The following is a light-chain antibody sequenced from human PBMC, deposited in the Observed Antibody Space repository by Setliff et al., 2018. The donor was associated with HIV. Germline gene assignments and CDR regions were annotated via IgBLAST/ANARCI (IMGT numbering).Light chain of an antibody. Sequence: SALTQPASVSGSPGRSITISCTGTSNDVGGYNYVCWYQQHPGKAPKRMIYEVTNRPSGVSYRFSGSKSGNTASLTISGLQAEDEADYYCSSFGSSNTHVFGTGTKVTVL. V-gene: IGLV2-14*01. J-gene: IGLJ1*01. CDR3: SSFGSSNTHV. CDR2: EVT. CDR1: SNDVGGYNY.